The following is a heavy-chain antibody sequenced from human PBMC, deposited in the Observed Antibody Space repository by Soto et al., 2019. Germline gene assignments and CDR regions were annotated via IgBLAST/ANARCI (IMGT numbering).Heavy chain of an antibody. CDR1: GFTFSSYE. V-gene: IGHV3-48*03. CDR3: ARGFDDSSGYYYLSFQH. CDR2: ISSSGSTI. Sequence: GGSLRLSCAASGFTFSSYEMNWVRQAPGKGLEWVSYISSSGSTIYYADSVKGRFTISRDNAKNSLYLQMNSLRAEDTAVYYCARGFDDSSGYYYLSFQHWGKGTLVTVSS. D-gene: IGHD3-22*01. J-gene: IGHJ1*01.